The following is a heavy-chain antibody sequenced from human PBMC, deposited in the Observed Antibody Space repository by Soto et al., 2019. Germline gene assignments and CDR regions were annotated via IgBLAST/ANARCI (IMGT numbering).Heavy chain of an antibody. J-gene: IGHJ5*02. Sequence: SETLSLTCTVSGSSITSIIYYCGWIRHPPGKLLEWIGSIYYSGSTYYNPSLKSRVTISVDTSTNQFSLKLSSVTAADTAVYYCATQEVGGSYVYTFDPWGQGTLVTVS. D-gene: IGHD1-26*01. CDR1: GSSITSIIYY. V-gene: IGHV4-39*01. CDR3: ATQEVGGSYVYTFDP. CDR2: IYYSGST.